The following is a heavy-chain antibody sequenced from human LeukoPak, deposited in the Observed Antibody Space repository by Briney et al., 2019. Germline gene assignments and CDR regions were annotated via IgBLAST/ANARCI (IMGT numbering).Heavy chain of an antibody. Sequence: GESLKISCKGSGYSFTSYWIGWVRQLPGKGLEWMGIIYPGDSDTRYSPSSQGQVTISADKSISTAYLQWSSLKASDTAMYYCARSVRGVNNWFDPWGQGTLVTVYS. CDR3: ARSVRGVNNWFDP. CDR1: GYSFTSYW. J-gene: IGHJ5*02. D-gene: IGHD3-10*01. CDR2: IYPGDSDT. V-gene: IGHV5-51*01.